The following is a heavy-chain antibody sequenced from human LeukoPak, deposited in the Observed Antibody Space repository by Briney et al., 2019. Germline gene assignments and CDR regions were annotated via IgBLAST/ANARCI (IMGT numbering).Heavy chain of an antibody. CDR3: ARSERIRHFYYYYGMDV. CDR1: GGSISGTYY. V-gene: IGHV4-4*07. J-gene: IGHJ6*02. D-gene: IGHD1-1*01. CDR2: IYTSGST. Sequence: SETLSLTCTVSGGSISGTYYWSWIRQPAGKGLEWIGRIYTSGSTNYNPSLKSRVTMSVDTSKNQFSLKLSSVTAADTAVYYCARSERIRHFYYYYGMDVWGQGTTVTVSS.